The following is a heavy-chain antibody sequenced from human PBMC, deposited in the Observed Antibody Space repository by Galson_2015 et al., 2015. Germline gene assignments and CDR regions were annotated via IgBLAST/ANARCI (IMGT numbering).Heavy chain of an antibody. J-gene: IGHJ4*02. D-gene: IGHD6-13*01. CDR2: IRSKAYGGTT. CDR3: TRDREPGIAAAGGY. CDR1: GFTFGDYA. Sequence: SLRLSCAASGFTFGDYAMSWVRQAPGKGLEWVGFIRSKAYGGTTEYAASVKGRFTISRDDSKSIAYLQMNSLKTEDTAVYYCTRDREPGIAAAGGYWGQGTLVTVSS. V-gene: IGHV3-49*04.